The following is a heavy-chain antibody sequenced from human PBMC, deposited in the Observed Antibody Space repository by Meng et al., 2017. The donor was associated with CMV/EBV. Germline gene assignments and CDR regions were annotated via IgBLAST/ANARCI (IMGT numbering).Heavy chain of an antibody. D-gene: IGHD4-23*01. CDR1: GGSISSSSYY. J-gene: IGHJ4*02. CDR3: ARDPSLRWIDY. Sequence: HLRESGQGLCDPSALLSLTCSLSGGSISSSSYYWGWLRQPPGKGLEWIGSIYYSGSTYYNPSLKSRVTISVDTSKNQFSLKLSSVTAADTAVYYCARDPSLRWIDYWGQGTLVTVSS. V-gene: IGHV4-39*07. CDR2: IYYSGST.